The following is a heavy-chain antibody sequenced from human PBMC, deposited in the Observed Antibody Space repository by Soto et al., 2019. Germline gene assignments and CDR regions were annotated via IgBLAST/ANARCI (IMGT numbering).Heavy chain of an antibody. V-gene: IGHV3-21*01. Sequence: GGSLRLSCAASGFTFSTYTMNWVRQAPGKGLEWVSSISSTSTYTYYADSLKGRFTISRDNAKNSLYLQMNSLRAEDTAVYYCAREGSYWNDVGPDWGQGTLVTVSS. CDR3: AREGSYWNDVGPD. D-gene: IGHD1-1*01. CDR2: ISSTSTYT. CDR1: GFTFSTYT. J-gene: IGHJ4*02.